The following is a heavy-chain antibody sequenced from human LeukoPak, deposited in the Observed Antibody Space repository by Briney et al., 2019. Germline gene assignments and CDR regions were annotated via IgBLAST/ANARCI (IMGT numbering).Heavy chain of an antibody. J-gene: IGHJ4*02. CDR1: GFTFSNYW. CDR2: IKYDGSAT. CDR3: AMRGY. V-gene: IGHV3-74*01. Sequence: GSLRLSCAASGFTFSNYWMHWIRQVPGKGLVWVSHIKYDGSATNYADSVKGRFTISRDNAKNTLYLQMNSLRAEDTAVYYCAMRGYWGQGTLVTVSS.